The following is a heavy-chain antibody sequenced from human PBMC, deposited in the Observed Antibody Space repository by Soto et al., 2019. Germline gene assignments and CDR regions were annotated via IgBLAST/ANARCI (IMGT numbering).Heavy chain of an antibody. CDR3: AKKPAYPELLRGYYFEY. D-gene: IGHD2-21*02. CDR1: GFTFSSYA. J-gene: IGHJ4*02. CDR2: ISGSGGST. V-gene: IGHV3-23*01. Sequence: GSLRLSCAASGFTFSSYAMSWVRQAPGKGLEWVSAISGSGGSTYYADSVKGRFTISRDNSKNTLYLQMNSLRAEDTAVYYCAKKPAYPELLRGYYFEYGGQGALVKVSS.